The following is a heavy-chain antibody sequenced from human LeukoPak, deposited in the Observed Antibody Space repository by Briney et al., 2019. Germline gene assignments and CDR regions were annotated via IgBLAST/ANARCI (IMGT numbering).Heavy chain of an antibody. D-gene: IGHD3/OR15-3a*01. V-gene: IGHV1-8*03. J-gene: IGHJ3*02. CDR3: ARRGLVAGIYDLVYGFDI. CDR1: GYSFTSFQ. CDR2: MNPNPGNT. Sequence: ASVKVSCKAAGYSFTSFQINGVRQAPGQGPEWMGWMNPNPGNTGFAKKFQGSVTITKNSSISTVYMELSSLTSEDTAVYYCARRGLVAGIYDLVYGFDIWGQGTMVTVSS.